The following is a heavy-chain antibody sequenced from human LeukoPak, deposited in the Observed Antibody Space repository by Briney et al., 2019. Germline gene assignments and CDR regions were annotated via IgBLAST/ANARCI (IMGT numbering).Heavy chain of an antibody. J-gene: IGHJ4*02. CDR2: IGGST. CDR1: GFTFSSYA. CDR3: AKQYSGGWYYFDY. Sequence: GGSLRLSCAATGFTFSSYAMTWVRQAPGKGLEWVSAIGGSTYYADSVKGRFTISRDNSENTLYLQMNSLRAEDTAVYYCAKQYSGGWYYFDYWGQGNLVTVSS. D-gene: IGHD6-19*01. V-gene: IGHV3-23*01.